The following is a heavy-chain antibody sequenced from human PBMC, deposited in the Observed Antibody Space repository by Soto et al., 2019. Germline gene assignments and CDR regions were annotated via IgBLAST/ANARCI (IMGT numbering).Heavy chain of an antibody. J-gene: IGHJ6*04. CDR2: ISSGSSTI. Sequence: PWGSLTLSCAASGFTFSEYYMTWIRQAPGKGLEWVSYISSGSSTIYYADSVKGRFTISRDNAKNSLYLQMNSLRVEDTAVYYCARGVAAVGISLDVWGKGTTVTVSS. V-gene: IGHV3-11*01. D-gene: IGHD6-13*01. CDR3: ARGVAAVGISLDV. CDR1: GFTFSEYY.